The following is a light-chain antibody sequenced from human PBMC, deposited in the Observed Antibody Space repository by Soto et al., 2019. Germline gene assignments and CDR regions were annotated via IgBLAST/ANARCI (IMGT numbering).Light chain of an antibody. CDR3: SSYAGSNNFV. CDR1: SSDVGGYDY. J-gene: IGLJ1*01. Sequence: QSVLTQPPSASWSPGQSVTISCTGTSSDVGGYDYVSWYQQYPGKAPKLIIYEVSKRPSGVPDRFSGSKSGNTASLTVSGLQAEDEADYYCSSYAGSNNFVFGTGTKVTVL. V-gene: IGLV2-8*01. CDR2: EVS.